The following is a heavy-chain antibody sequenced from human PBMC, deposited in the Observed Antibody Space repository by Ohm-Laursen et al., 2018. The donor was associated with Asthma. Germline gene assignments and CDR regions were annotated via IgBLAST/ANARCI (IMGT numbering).Heavy chain of an antibody. CDR1: GFTFSNFA. J-gene: IGHJ3*02. CDR3: ARRDFSGGDPSAAFDI. CDR2: ITSDGSWT. D-gene: IGHD2-21*02. Sequence: SLRLSCAASGFTFSNFAMHWVRQAPGKGLEWVSIITSDGSWTSCADSVKGRFTISRDNSKNTLYMQMNGLRAEDTAVYYCARRDFSGGDPSAAFDIWGQGTMVTVSS. V-gene: IGHV3-30-3*01.